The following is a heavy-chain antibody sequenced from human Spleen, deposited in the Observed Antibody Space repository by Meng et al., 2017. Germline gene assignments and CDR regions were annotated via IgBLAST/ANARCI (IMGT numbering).Heavy chain of an antibody. V-gene: IGHV3-21*04. D-gene: IGHD3-22*01. CDR2: ISSSSSYI. CDR3: AKDRYYFDSSGRYGMDV. J-gene: IGHJ6*02. CDR1: GFTFSTYS. Sequence: GESLKISCAASGFTFSTYSMNWVRQAPGKGLEWVSSISSSSSYIYYADSVKGRFTISRDNAKNSLYLQMNSLRAEDTALYYCAKDRYYFDSSGRYGMDVWGQGTTVTVSS.